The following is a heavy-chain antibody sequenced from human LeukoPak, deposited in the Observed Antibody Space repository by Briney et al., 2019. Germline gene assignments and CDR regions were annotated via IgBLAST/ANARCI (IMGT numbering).Heavy chain of an antibody. CDR2: ISAYNGIT. J-gene: IGHJ5*02. D-gene: IGHD6-19*01. CDR3: ARGPPYSSGWYGNNWFDP. Sequence: GASVKVSCKASGYTFTSYGISWVRQAPGQGLEWMGWISAYNGITNYAQKLQGRVTMTTDTSTSTAYMELRSLRSDDTAVYYCARGPPYSSGWYGNNWFDPWGQGTLVTVSS. CDR1: GYTFTSYG. V-gene: IGHV1-18*01.